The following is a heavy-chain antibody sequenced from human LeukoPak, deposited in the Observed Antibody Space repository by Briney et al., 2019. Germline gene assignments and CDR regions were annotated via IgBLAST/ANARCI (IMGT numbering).Heavy chain of an antibody. CDR2: ISSSSSYI. Sequence: PGGSLRLSCAASGFTFNIYNMNWVRQAPGKGLEWVSSISSSSSYIYYADSVKGRFTISRDNAKNSLYLHMNSLRAEDTAVYYCARDSGGWADKFDYWGQGTLVTVSS. CDR3: ARDSGGWADKFDY. D-gene: IGHD6-19*01. CDR1: GFTFNIYN. J-gene: IGHJ4*02. V-gene: IGHV3-21*01.